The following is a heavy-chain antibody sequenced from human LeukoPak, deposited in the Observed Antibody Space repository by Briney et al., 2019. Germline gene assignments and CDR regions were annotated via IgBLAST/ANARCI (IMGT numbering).Heavy chain of an antibody. CDR1: GFTFSSYS. J-gene: IGHJ4*02. V-gene: IGHV3-21*01. CDR3: ARDPVEMATTYYFDY. Sequence: PGGSLRLSCAASGFTFSSYSMNWVRQAPGKGLEWVSSISSSSSYIYYADSVKGRFTISRDNAKNSLYLQMNSLRAEDTAVYYCARDPVEMATTYYFDYWGQGTLVTVPS. CDR2: ISSSSSYI. D-gene: IGHD5-24*01.